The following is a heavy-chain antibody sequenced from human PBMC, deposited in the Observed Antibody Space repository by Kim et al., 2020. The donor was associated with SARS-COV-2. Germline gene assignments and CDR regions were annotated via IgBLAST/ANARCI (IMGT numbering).Heavy chain of an antibody. CDR3: ARDMSGYCSSTSCYEGYYYYGMDV. D-gene: IGHD2-2*01. V-gene: IGHV4-59*01. J-gene: IGHJ6*02. Sequence: SETLSLTCTVSGGSISSYYWSWIRQPPGKGLEWIGYIYYSGSTNYNPSLKSRVTISVDTSKNQFSLKLSSVTAADTAVYYCARDMSGYCSSTSCYEGYYYYGMDVWGQGTTVTVSS. CDR1: GGSISSYY. CDR2: IYYSGST.